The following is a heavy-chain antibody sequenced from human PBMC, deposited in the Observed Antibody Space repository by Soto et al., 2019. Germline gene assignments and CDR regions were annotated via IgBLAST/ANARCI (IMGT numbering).Heavy chain of an antibody. CDR2: IKRDGSNK. CDR1: GFTFGSYW. CDR3: ASDVTPGSSSLYLDAFDI. V-gene: IGHV3-7*05. J-gene: IGHJ3*02. D-gene: IGHD6-13*01. Sequence: EVQLVESGGTLVQPGGSLRLSCEGSGFTFGSYWMTWVRQAPGKGLEWVANIKRDGSNKSYLDSVRGRFTISRDNAKNSLYLQMSSLGAEVTALYYCASDVTPGSSSLYLDAFDIWGQGTMVTVSS.